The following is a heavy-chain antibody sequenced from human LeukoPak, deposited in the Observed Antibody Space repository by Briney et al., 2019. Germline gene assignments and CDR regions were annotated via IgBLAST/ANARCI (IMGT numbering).Heavy chain of an antibody. CDR2: IKQDESEK. CDR3: ARDREEMVRAPYAFGI. D-gene: IGHD3-10*01. CDR1: GFTFSKYW. J-gene: IGHJ3*02. V-gene: IGHV3-7*01. Sequence: GGSLRLSCAASGFTFSKYWMTWVRQAPGKGLEWVANIKQDESEKYYADSVKGRFSVSRDNGKSSLYLQMNSLRAEDTAVYYCARDREEMVRAPYAFGIWGQGTMVTVSS.